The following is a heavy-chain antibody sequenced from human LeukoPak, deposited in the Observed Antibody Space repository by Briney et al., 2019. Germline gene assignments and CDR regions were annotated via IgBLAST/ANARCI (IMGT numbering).Heavy chain of an antibody. J-gene: IGHJ3*02. CDR2: INHSGST. D-gene: IGHD3-22*01. Sequence: TSETLSLTCAVYGGSFSGYYWSWIRQPPGKGLEWIGEINHSGSTNYNPSLKSRVTISVDTSKNQFSLKLNSVTAADTAVYYCARDYYETRGYYHGAFDIWGQGTMVTVSS. CDR1: GGSFSGYY. V-gene: IGHV4-34*01. CDR3: ARDYYETRGYYHGAFDI.